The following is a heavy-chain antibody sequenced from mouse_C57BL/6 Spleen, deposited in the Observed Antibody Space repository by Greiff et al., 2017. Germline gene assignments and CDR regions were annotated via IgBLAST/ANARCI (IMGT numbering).Heavy chain of an antibody. Sequence: EVKLMESEGGLVQPGSSMKLSCTASGFTFSDYYMAWVRQVPEKGLEWVANINYDGSSTYYLDSLKSRFIISRDNAKNILYLQMSSLKSEDTATYYCARGGNWAYYAMDYWGQGTSVTVSS. CDR2: INYDGSST. D-gene: IGHD4-1*01. CDR3: ARGGNWAYYAMDY. J-gene: IGHJ4*01. V-gene: IGHV5-16*01. CDR1: GFTFSDYY.